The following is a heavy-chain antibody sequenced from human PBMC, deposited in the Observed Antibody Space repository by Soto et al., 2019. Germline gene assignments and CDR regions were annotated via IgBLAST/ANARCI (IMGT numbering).Heavy chain of an antibody. CDR1: GYTFTSYD. V-gene: IGHV1-8*01. CDR2: MNPNSGNT. CDR3: ARGIRPLVWYAFWSGYYTGGPYYYGMDV. J-gene: IGHJ6*02. D-gene: IGHD3-3*01. Sequence: ASVKVSCQASGYTFTSYDINWVRQATGQGLEWMGWMNPNSGNTGYAQKFQGRVTMTRNTSISTAYMELSSLRSEDTAVYYCARGIRPLVWYAFWSGYYTGGPYYYGMDVWGQGTTVTVSS.